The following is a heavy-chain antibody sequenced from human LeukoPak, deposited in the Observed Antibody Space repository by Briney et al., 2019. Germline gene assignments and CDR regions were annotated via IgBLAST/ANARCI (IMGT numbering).Heavy chain of an antibody. CDR1: GYTFTSYD. D-gene: IGHD2-8*01. CDR3: ARGRYCTNGVCRRNNWFDP. CDR2: MNPNRGNT. Sequence: ASVKVSCKASGYTFTSYDINWVRQATGQGLEWMGWMNPNRGNTGYAQKFQGRVTMTRNTSISTAYMELSSLRSEDTAVYYCARGRYCTNGVCRRNNWFDPWGQGTLVTVSS. V-gene: IGHV1-8*01. J-gene: IGHJ5*02.